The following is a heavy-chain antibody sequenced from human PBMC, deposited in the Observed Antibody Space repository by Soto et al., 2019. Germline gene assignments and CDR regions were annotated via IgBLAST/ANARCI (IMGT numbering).Heavy chain of an antibody. J-gene: IGHJ3*02. V-gene: IGHV3-13*01. Sequence: EVQLVESGGGLVQPGGSLRLSCAASGFTFSSYDMHWVRQATGKGLEWVSAIGTAGDTYYPGSVKGRFTISRENAKNSLYLQMNSLRAEVTAVYYCARVSGSYPDAFDIWGQGTMVTVSS. CDR1: GFTFSSYD. CDR2: IGTAGDT. CDR3: ARVSGSYPDAFDI. D-gene: IGHD1-26*01.